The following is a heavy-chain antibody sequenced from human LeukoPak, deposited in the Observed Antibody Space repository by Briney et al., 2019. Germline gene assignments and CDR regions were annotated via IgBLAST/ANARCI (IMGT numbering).Heavy chain of an antibody. CDR3: ARDAVVVVPAAIIL. Sequence: GGSLRLSCAASGFTFSSYSMNWVRQAPGKGLEWVSSISSSSSYIYYADSVKGRFTISRDNAKNSLYLQMNSLRAEDTAVYYCARDAVVVVPAAIILWGQGTMVTVSS. V-gene: IGHV3-21*01. D-gene: IGHD2-2*01. CDR2: ISSSSSYI. J-gene: IGHJ3*01. CDR1: GFTFSSYS.